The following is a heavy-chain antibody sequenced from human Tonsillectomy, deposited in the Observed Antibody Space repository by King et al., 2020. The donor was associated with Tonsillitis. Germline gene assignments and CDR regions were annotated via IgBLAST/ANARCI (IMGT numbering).Heavy chain of an antibody. D-gene: IGHD4-23*01. CDR1: GFTFSSYA. Sequence: VQLVESGGGLIQPGGSLRLSCAASGFTFSSYAMSWVRQAPGKGLEWVSTISGTGSSTYYADSVKGRLTISRDNSKNTVYLQMNSLRADDTAVYHCAKDGKMRCPPEGYSDYWGQGTLVTVSS. V-gene: IGHV3-23*04. J-gene: IGHJ4*02. CDR3: AKDGKMRCPPEGYSDY. CDR2: ISGTGSST.